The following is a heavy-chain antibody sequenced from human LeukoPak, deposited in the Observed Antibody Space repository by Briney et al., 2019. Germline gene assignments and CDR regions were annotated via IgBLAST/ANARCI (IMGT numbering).Heavy chain of an antibody. CDR3: ARVYYGSGSLAAYFDY. Sequence: GGSLRLSCAASGFTFSSYWMSWVRQAPGKGLEWVANIKQDGSDKNYVDSVEGRFTISRDNAKNSLYLQMNSLRAEDTAVYYCARVYYGSGSLAAYFDYWGQGTLVTVSS. J-gene: IGHJ4*02. CDR2: IKQDGSDK. V-gene: IGHV3-7*01. CDR1: GFTFSSYW. D-gene: IGHD3-10*01.